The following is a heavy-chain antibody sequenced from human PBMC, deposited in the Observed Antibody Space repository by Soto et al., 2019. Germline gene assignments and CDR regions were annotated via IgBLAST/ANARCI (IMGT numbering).Heavy chain of an antibody. Sequence: ASVNVSCKASGYTFTGYDVHWVRQAPGQGLEWMGWINPNSGGTYYADSVKGRFTISRDNSKNTLYLQMNSLRAEDTAVYYCAANRGYNYYYGMDVWGQGTTVTVSS. CDR3: AANRGYNYYYGMDV. D-gene: IGHD3-22*01. CDR1: GYTFTGYD. CDR2: INPNSGGT. J-gene: IGHJ6*02. V-gene: IGHV1-2*02.